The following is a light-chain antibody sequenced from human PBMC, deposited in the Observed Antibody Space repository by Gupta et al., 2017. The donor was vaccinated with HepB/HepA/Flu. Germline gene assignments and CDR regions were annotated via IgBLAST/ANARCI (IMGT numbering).Light chain of an antibody. CDR3: QQYTNQPFYT. CDR2: AAC. Sequence: VLTPSPGILSLSPGERATLSCRASQSVDGNYLAWYQQKPGQAPRLLIYAACNRGTGIPDRFSGSGCGRDFTLTISRRVQEDFAVYFCQQYTNQPFYTFGRGTKLEIK. J-gene: IGKJ4*01. CDR1: QSVDGNY. V-gene: IGKV3-20*01.